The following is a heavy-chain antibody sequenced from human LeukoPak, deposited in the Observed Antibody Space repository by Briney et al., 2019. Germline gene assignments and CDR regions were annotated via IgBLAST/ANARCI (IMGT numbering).Heavy chain of an antibody. J-gene: IGHJ4*02. CDR1: GGSISSYY. CDR2: IYTSGST. CDR3: AREGGDIVVVVALQEYYFDY. Sequence: SETLSLTCTVSGGSISSYYWSWIRQPAGKGLEWIGRIYTSGSTNYNPSLKSRVTMSVDTSKNQFSLKLSSVTAADTAVYYCAREGGDIVVVVALQEYYFDYWSRGTLVTVSS. D-gene: IGHD2-15*01. V-gene: IGHV4-4*07.